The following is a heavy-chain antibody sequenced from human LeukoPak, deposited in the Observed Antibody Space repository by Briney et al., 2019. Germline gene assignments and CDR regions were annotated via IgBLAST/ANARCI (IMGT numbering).Heavy chain of an antibody. V-gene: IGHV3-23*01. Sequence: PGGSLRLSCAASGFTFSSYGMSWVRQAPGKGLEWVSAISGSGGSTYYADSVKGRFTISRDNSKNTLYLQMNSLRAEDTAVYYCAKEFLAGGVIVTPYYFDYWGQGTLVTVSS. CDR3: AKEFLAGGVIVTPYYFDY. D-gene: IGHD3-16*02. CDR2: ISGSGGST. CDR1: GFTFSSYG. J-gene: IGHJ4*02.